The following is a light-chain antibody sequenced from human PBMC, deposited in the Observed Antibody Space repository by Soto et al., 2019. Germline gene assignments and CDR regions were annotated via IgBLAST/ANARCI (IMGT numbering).Light chain of an antibody. J-gene: IGKJ2*01. CDR2: VAS. V-gene: IGKV1-33*01. CDR1: QDISNY. CDR3: QQYDNLRYT. Sequence: DIQMTQSPSSLSASVGDRVTITCQASQDISNYLNWYQQKPGKAPKLLIYVASNLEKVVPSRFSGSGSGTDLTFAISRLQPEDIATYYCQQYDNLRYTFGQGTKLEIK.